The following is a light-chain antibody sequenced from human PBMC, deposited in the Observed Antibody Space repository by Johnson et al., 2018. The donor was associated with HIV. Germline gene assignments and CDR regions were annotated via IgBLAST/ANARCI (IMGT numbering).Light chain of an antibody. CDR2: ENN. V-gene: IGLV1-51*02. CDR1: SSNIGNNY. CDR3: GTWDSSLSAAPSV. J-gene: IGLJ1*01. Sequence: QSVLTQPPSVSAAPGQKVTISCSGSSSNIGNNYVSWYQQLPGTAPKLLIYENNKRPSGIPDRFSGSKSGTSATLGITGLQTGDEADYYCGTWDSSLSAAPSVIGTGTKVTVL.